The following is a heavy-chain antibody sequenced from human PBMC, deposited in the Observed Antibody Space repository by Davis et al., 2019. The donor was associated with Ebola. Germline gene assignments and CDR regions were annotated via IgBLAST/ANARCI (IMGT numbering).Heavy chain of an antibody. J-gene: IGHJ4*02. CDR3: ARQLKVYAVGGATYYFDY. CDR2: ISYDGSNK. Sequence: GESLKISCAASGFTFSSYAMHWVRQAPGKGLEWVAVISYDGSNKYYADSVKGRFTISRDNSKNTLYLQMNSLRAEDTAVYYCARQLKVYAVGGATYYFDYWGQGTLVTVSS. V-gene: IGHV3-30-3*01. D-gene: IGHD2-8*01. CDR1: GFTFSSYA.